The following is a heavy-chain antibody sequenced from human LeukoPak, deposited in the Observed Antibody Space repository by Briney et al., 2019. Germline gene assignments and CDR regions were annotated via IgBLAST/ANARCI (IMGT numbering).Heavy chain of an antibody. J-gene: IGHJ4*02. CDR2: IFRNGETIQT. CDR3: PAHTLGLAAHC. V-gene: IGHV3-15*01. Sequence: GGSLRLSCEASGLTFTNTWLTWVRRAPVKGLQWVGRIFRNGETIQTEYAAAGKGRFPISSDDSKNPLSLPLTRLTTAHPAISHCPAHTLGLAAHCWRQGPHVPVPS. D-gene: IGHD6-25*01. CDR1: GLTFTNTW.